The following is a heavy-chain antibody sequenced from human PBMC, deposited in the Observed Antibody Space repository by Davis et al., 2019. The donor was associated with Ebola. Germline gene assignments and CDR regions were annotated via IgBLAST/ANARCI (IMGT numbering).Heavy chain of an antibody. CDR2: FYYNGDT. J-gene: IGHJ4*02. D-gene: IGHD3-10*01. Sequence: PSETLSLTCTVSGGPISSYFWNWIRRPPGKGLEWIGYFYYNGDTNYNPSLGSRVTMSVDTSKSQISLKLTSVTAADTAVYYCARSASGSLHYWGQGTLVSVSS. V-gene: IGHV4-59*01. CDR1: GGPISSYF. CDR3: ARSASGSLHY.